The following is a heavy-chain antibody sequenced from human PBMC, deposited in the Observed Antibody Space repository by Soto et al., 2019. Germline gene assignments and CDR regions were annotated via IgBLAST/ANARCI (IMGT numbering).Heavy chain of an antibody. CDR1: GGTIRSSNYY. CDR2: IAYSGNT. Sequence: SETLSLTCTVSGGTIRSSNYYWAWIRQPPAKGLEGIGSIAYSGNTYYIPSLKSRVTISVDTSKNHFSLRLGSVTAADTALYYCSRRAPEGFDPWGQGTLVTSPQ. J-gene: IGHJ5*02. CDR3: SRRAPEGFDP. V-gene: IGHV4-39*02.